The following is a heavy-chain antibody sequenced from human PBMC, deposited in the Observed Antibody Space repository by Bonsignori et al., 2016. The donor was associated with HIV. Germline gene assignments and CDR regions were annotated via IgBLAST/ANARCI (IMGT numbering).Heavy chain of an antibody. V-gene: IGHV4-34*01. CDR3: ARGLYDSSGYAQFSAFDI. D-gene: IGHD3-22*01. CDR2: INHSGST. J-gene: IGHJ3*02. Sequence: WIRQPPGKGLEWIGEINHSGSTNYNPSLKSRVTISVDTSKNQFSLKLSSVTAADTAVYYCARGLYDSSGYAQFSAFDIWGQGTMVTVSS.